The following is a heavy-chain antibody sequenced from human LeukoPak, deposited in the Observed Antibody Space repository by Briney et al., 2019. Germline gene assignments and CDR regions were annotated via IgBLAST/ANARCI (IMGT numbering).Heavy chain of an antibody. D-gene: IGHD6-25*01. Sequence: PGGSLRLSCVASGFTLSDAWMSWVRQAPGKGLEWVGRIKSKIDGGTIDYGAPVKGRFTISRDDSRNTLYLQMNSLKTEDTAVYYCTTRRPDGCWGQGTLVTVS. J-gene: IGHJ4*02. V-gene: IGHV3-15*01. CDR2: IKSKIDGGTI. CDR1: GFTLSDAW. CDR3: TTRRPDGC.